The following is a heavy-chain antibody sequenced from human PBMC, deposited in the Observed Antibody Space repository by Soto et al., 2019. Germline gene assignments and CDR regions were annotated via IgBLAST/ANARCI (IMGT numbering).Heavy chain of an antibody. CDR3: AASCVGCGGFNYYGMDV. CDR2: ISYTGNT. D-gene: IGHD2-21*01. V-gene: IGHV4-39*07. Sequence: PSETLSLTCTVSGDSISSAGYSWGWIRQPPGKGLEYIGTISYTGNTYYNSSLMSRVTISLDTSKNQFSLKLSSVTAADTAVYYCAASCVGCGGFNYYGMDVWGQGTTVTVS. CDR1: GDSISSAGYS. J-gene: IGHJ6*02.